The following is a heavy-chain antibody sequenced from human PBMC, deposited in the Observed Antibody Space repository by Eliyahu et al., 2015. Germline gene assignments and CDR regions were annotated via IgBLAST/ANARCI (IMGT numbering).Heavy chain of an antibody. Sequence: QVHLVQSGAEVQKSGASVKVSCKASGYTFSNHTIXWVRTAPGQGLEWMAWIRGYNGNAYTSEKFQGRVIVTVDILTSTAYMEVRKLTSDDTAIYYCARLKTTLTMRDYSYXGMDVWGQGTTVSVSS. V-gene: IGHV1-18*01. CDR3: ARLKTTLTMRDYSYXGMDV. D-gene: IGHD2/OR15-2a*01. CDR1: GYTFSNHT. J-gene: IGHJ6*02. CDR2: IRGYNGNA.